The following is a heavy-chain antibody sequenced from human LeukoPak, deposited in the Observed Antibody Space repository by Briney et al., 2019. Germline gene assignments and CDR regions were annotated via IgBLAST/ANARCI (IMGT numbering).Heavy chain of an antibody. V-gene: IGHV4-39*07. CDR3: ARYYYDNSGSIYAFDI. Sequence: SETLSLTCTVSGGSISSSSYYRGWIRQPPGKGLEWIGSIYYSGSTYYNPSLKSRVTISVDTSKNQFSLKLSSVTTADTAVYYCARYYYDNSGSIYAFDIWGQGTMVTVSS. D-gene: IGHD3-22*01. J-gene: IGHJ3*02. CDR2: IYYSGST. CDR1: GGSISSSSYY.